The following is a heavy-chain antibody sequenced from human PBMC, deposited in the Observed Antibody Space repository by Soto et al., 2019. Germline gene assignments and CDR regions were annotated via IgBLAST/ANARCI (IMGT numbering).Heavy chain of an antibody. V-gene: IGHV4-59*08. CDR2: IYYSGST. CDR1: GGSISSYY. Sequence: PSETLSLTCTVSGGSISSYYWSWIRQPPGKGLEWIGYIYYSGSTNYNPSLKSRVTISVDTSKNQFSLKLSSVTAADTAVYYCARHNSSSWYYYYYGMDVWGQGTTVTVSS. D-gene: IGHD6-13*01. J-gene: IGHJ6*02. CDR3: ARHNSSSWYYYYYGMDV.